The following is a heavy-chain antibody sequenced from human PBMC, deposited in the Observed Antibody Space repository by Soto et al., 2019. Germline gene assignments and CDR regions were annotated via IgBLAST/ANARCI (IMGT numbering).Heavy chain of an antibody. D-gene: IGHD4-17*01. CDR3: ARDTADYGGNPPYFQQ. V-gene: IGHV1-69*12. CDR2: IIPIFGTA. CDR1: GGTFSSYA. J-gene: IGHJ1*01. Sequence: QVQLVQSGAEVQKPGSSVKVSCKDSGGTFSSYAISWVRQAPGQGLEWMGGIIPIFGTANYAQKFQGRVTITADESTSTAYMELSSLRSEDTAVYYCARDTADYGGNPPYFQQWGQGTLVTVSS.